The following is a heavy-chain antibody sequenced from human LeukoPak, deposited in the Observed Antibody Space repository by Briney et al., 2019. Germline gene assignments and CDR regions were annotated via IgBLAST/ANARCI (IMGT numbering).Heavy chain of an antibody. Sequence: GGSLRLSCSASGFTFSSYAMHWVRQAPGKGLEYVSAISSNGGGTYYADSVKGRFTISRDNSKNTLYLQMSSLRAEDTAVYYCVKNPAATVDYYYYGMDVWGKGTTVTVSS. CDR2: ISSNGGGT. V-gene: IGHV3-64D*06. D-gene: IGHD2-2*01. J-gene: IGHJ6*04. CDR3: VKNPAATVDYYYYGMDV. CDR1: GFTFSSYA.